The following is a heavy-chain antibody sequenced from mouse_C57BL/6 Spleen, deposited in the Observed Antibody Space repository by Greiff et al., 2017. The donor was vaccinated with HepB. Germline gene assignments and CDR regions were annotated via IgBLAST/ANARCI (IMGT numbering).Heavy chain of an antibody. CDR2: IDPSDSYT. CDR3: ARKALYDGYYEFAY. Sequence: QVQLQQSGAELVKPGASVKLSCKASGYTFTSYWMQWVTQRPGQGLEWIGEIDPSDSYTNYNQKFRGKATLTVDTSSSTAYMQLSSLTSEDSAVYYCARKALYDGYYEFAYWGQGTLVTVAA. D-gene: IGHD2-3*01. J-gene: IGHJ3*01. V-gene: IGHV1-50*01. CDR1: GYTFTSYW.